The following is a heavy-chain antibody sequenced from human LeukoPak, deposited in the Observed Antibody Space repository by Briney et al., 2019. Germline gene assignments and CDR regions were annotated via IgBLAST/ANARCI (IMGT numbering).Heavy chain of an antibody. V-gene: IGHV3-13*01. CDR1: GFTVSEYD. CDR2: IGLVGDT. J-gene: IGHJ6*02. D-gene: IGHD3-16*02. CDR3: LRDYHGMGV. Sequence: PGGSLRLSCAASGFTVSEYDMHWVRQATGKGLEWVSAIGLVGDTYLGSVKGRFTMSRDNANNKVHLQMNSLRDGDTGVYYCLRDYHGMGVWGQGTTVIVSS.